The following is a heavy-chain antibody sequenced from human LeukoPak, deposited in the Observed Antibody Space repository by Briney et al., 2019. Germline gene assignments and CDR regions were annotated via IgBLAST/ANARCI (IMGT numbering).Heavy chain of an antibody. J-gene: IGHJ5*02. CDR2: MNPKSGST. CDR3: ARGPRDYDESIRYNWFDP. V-gene: IGHV1-8*01. D-gene: IGHD4-17*01. Sequence: ASVKVSFKASGYTFINYDINWVRQAPGQGLEWMGWMNPKSGSTGYAQKFQGRVTMTRDTSISTAYMELSSLRSEDTAVYYCARGPRDYDESIRYNWFDPWGQGTLVTVSS. CDR1: GYTFINYD.